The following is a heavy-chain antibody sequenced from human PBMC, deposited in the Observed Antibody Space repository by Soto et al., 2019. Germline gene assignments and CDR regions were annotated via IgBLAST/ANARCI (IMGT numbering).Heavy chain of an antibody. V-gene: IGHV1-8*01. CDR1: GYTFTSYD. CDR2: MNPNSGNT. Sequence: QVQLVQSGAEVKKPGASVKVSCKASGYTFTSYDINWVRQATGQGLEWMGWMNPNSGNTGNAQKFQGRVTMTRNTAISTAYMELSSLRSEDTAVYYCARGYCSGGSCYRMAYYYYGMDVWGQGTTVTVSS. CDR3: ARGYCSGGSCYRMAYYYYGMDV. D-gene: IGHD2-15*01. J-gene: IGHJ6*02.